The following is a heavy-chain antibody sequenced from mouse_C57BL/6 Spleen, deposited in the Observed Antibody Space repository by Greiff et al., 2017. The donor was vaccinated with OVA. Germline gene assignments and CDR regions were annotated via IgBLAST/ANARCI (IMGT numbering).Heavy chain of an antibody. CDR1: GFTFTDYG. J-gene: IGHJ2*01. D-gene: IGHD1-1*01. CDR3: ARETVVPYFDY. V-gene: IGHV5-17*01. CDR2: ISSGNSTI. Sequence: EVKLVESGGGLVKPGGSLKLSCAASGFTFTDYGMPWVRQAPEKGLEWVAYISSGNSTIYYADTVKGRFTISRDNANNTLFLQMTSLRSEDTAMYYCARETVVPYFDYWGQGTTLTVSS.